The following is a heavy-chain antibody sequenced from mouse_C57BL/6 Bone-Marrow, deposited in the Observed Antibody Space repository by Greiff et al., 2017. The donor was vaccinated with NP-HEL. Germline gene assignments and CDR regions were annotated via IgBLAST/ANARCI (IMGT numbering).Heavy chain of an antibody. CDR3: VRQERWDYDEEGFDY. J-gene: IGHJ2*01. CDR2: IRSKSNNYAT. CDR1: GFSFNTYA. Sequence: EVKLVESGGGLVQPKGSLKLSCAASGFSFNTYAMNWVRQAPGKGLEWVARIRSKSNNYATYYADSVKDRFTISRDDSESMLYLQMNNLKTEDTAMYYCVRQERWDYDEEGFDYWGQGTTLTVSS. V-gene: IGHV10-1*01. D-gene: IGHD2-4*01.